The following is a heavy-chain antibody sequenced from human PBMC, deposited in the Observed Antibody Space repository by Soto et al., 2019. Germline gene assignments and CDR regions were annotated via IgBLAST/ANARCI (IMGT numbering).Heavy chain of an antibody. CDR1: GGSFSGYY. J-gene: IGHJ6*02. D-gene: IGHD2-8*01. CDR2: INHSGST. Sequence: PSETPSLTCAVYGGSFSGYYWSWIRQPPGKGLEWIGEINHSGSTNYNPSLKSRVTISVDTSKNQFSLKLSSVTAADTAVYYCARGGGMVRRDYDGMDVWGQGTTVT. CDR3: ARGGGMVRRDYDGMDV. V-gene: IGHV4-34*01.